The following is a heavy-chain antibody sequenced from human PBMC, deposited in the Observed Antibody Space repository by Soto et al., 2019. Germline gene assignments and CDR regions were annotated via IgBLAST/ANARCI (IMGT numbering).Heavy chain of an antibody. J-gene: IGHJ3*01. D-gene: IGHD3-9*01. CDR3: ARVVLTITRGAFDA. CDR2: ISHSGTS. Sequence: QVQLQESGPGLVKPSGTLSLTCAVSGGSISSSHWWTWVRQSPGKGLEYIGEISHSGTSNYNPSLKSRVTLSVDKSKNHVSLTLTSVTAADTAVYYCARVVLTITRGAFDAWGQGTLVIVSS. CDR1: GGSISSSHW. V-gene: IGHV4-4*02.